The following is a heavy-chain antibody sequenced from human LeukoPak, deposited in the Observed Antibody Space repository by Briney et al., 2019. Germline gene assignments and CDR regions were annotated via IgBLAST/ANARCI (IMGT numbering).Heavy chain of an antibody. Sequence: ASVKVSCKASGYTFTSYNMHWLRQAPGQGLEWMGIVNPSGDSTNYAQNFQGRVTMTGDTSTSTVYMELSSLRSEDTAVYYCARVRDGYNDAYDIWGQGTMVTVTS. V-gene: IGHV1-46*01. D-gene: IGHD5-24*01. CDR2: VNPSGDST. CDR3: ARVRDGYNDAYDI. J-gene: IGHJ3*02. CDR1: GYTFTSYN.